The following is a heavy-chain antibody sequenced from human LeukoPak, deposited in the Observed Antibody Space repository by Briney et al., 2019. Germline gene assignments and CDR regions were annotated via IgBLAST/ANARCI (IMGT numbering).Heavy chain of an antibody. J-gene: IGHJ4*02. V-gene: IGHV1-46*01. CDR1: GYTFTCYY. CDR2: IYPSGSST. D-gene: IGHD2-2*02. Sequence: ASVKVSCKSSGYTFTCYYMHWVRQAPGQGLEWMGIIYPSGSSTSYAQKFQVRGSMTRDMSTSTVYRELSSLRSEDTAVYYCARGQRGIFEPPNVPAAILELAYWGQGTLVTVSS. CDR3: ARGQRGIFEPPNVPAAILELAY.